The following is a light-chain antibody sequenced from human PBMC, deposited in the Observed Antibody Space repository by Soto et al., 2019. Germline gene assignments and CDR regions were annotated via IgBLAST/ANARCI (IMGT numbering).Light chain of an antibody. Sequence: IARTQSPATLSMFPGARATLSFRASQSVGSDLVWYRQKPGQAPRLLIYDASTRATGIPDRFSGSGSGTDFNLTFSRLEPEDFAVYFCHQYATSPLTFGGGTKVDIK. J-gene: IGKJ4*01. V-gene: IGKV3-20*01. CDR2: DAS. CDR1: QSVGSD. CDR3: HQYATSPLT.